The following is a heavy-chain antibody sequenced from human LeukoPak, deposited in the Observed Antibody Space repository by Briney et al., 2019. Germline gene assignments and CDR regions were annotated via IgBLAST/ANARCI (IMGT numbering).Heavy chain of an antibody. V-gene: IGHV3-30-3*01. Sequence: GGSLRLSCAASGFTFSSYAMHWVRQAPGKGLERVAVISYDGSNKYYADSVKGRFTISRDNSKNTLYLQMNSLRAEDTAVYYCARVGYWGQGTLVTVSS. CDR2: ISYDGSNK. CDR1: GFTFSSYA. J-gene: IGHJ4*02. CDR3: ARVGY.